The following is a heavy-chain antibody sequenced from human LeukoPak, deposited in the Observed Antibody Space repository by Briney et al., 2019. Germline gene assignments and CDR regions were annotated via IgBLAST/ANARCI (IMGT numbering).Heavy chain of an antibody. Sequence: GASVKVSCKASGYTFTGYYMHWVRQAPGQGLEWMGRINPNSGGTNYAQKFQGRVTMTRDTSISTAYMELSRLRSDDPAVYYCARVGDYVWGSYRYTDIDYWGQGTLVTVSS. CDR1: GYTFTGYY. CDR2: INPNSGGT. D-gene: IGHD3-16*02. CDR3: ARVGDYVWGSYRYTDIDY. J-gene: IGHJ4*02. V-gene: IGHV1-2*06.